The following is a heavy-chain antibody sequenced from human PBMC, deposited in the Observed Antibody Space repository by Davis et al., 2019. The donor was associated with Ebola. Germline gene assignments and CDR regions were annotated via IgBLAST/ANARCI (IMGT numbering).Heavy chain of an antibody. CDR3: ARSPGYCSGGSCYHIDY. CDR2: ISAYNGNT. J-gene: IGHJ4*02. CDR1: GYTFTSYG. D-gene: IGHD2-15*01. V-gene: IGHV1-18*01. Sequence: ASVKVSCKASGYTFTSYGISWVRQAPGQGLEWMGWISAYNGNTNYAQKLQGRVTLTTDTSTSTAYMELSSLRSEDTAVYYCARSPGYCSGGSCYHIDYWGQGTLVTVSS.